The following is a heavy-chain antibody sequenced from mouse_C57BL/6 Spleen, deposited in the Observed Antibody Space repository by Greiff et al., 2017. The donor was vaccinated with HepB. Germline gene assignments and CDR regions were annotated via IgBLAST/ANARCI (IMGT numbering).Heavy chain of an antibody. D-gene: IGHD1-1*01. Sequence: EVQLQQSGPELVKPGASVKISCKASGYTFTDYYMNWVKQSHGKSLEWIGDINPNNGGTSYNQKFKGKATLTVDKSSSTAYMELRSLTSEDSAVYYCARDHYGSSLWYFDVWGTGTTVTVSS. CDR1: GYTFTDYY. CDR2: INPNNGGT. J-gene: IGHJ1*03. V-gene: IGHV1-26*01. CDR3: ARDHYGSSLWYFDV.